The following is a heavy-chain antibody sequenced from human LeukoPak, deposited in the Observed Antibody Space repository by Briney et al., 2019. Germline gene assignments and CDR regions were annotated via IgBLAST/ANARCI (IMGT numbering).Heavy chain of an antibody. CDR3: ARFADPRTSYCSGGSCYDAFDI. J-gene: IGHJ3*02. CDR2: IYYSGST. D-gene: IGHD2-15*01. V-gene: IGHV4-30-4*01. Sequence: PSQTLSLTCTVSGGSISSGDYYWSWIRQPPGKGLEWIGYIYYSGSTYYNPSLKSRVTISVYTSKNQFSLKLSSVTAADTAVYYCARFADPRTSYCSGGSCYDAFDIWGQGTMVTVSS. CDR1: GGSISSGDYY.